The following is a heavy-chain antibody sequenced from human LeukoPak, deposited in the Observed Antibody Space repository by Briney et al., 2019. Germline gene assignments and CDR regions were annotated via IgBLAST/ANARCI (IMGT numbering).Heavy chain of an antibody. D-gene: IGHD3-10*01. CDR3: ARDYGSGSQPFDY. Sequence: SETLSLTCTVSGGSISSYDLSWIRQPPGKGLEWIWYIYYSGSTNYNPSLKSRVTISVDTSKNQFSLKLSSVTAADTAVYYCARDYGSGSQPFDYWGQGTLVTVSS. CDR2: IYYSGST. J-gene: IGHJ4*02. CDR1: GGSISSYD. V-gene: IGHV4-59*01.